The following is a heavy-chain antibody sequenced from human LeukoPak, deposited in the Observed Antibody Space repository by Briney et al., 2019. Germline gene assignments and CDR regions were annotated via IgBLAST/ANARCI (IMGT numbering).Heavy chain of an antibody. CDR3: ARAHCSGGSCYSVWFDP. V-gene: IGHV7-4-1*02. CDR1: GYTFTSYA. D-gene: IGHD2-15*01. J-gene: IGHJ5*02. CDR2: INTNTGNP. Sequence: ASVKVSCKASGYTFTSYAMNWVRQAPGQGLEWMGWINTNTGNPTYARGFTGRFVFSLDASVSTAYLQISSLKAEDTAVYYCARAHCSGGSCYSVWFDPWGQGTLVTVSS.